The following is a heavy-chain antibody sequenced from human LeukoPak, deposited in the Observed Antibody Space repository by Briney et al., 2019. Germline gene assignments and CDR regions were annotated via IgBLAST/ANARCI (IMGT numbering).Heavy chain of an antibody. CDR1: GGTFSSYA. V-gene: IGHV1-69*05. D-gene: IGHD5-18*01. Sequence: SVKVSCKASGGTFSSYAISWVRQAPGQGLEWMGRIIPIFGTANYAQKFQGRVTITTDESTSTAYMELSSLRSEDTAVYYCASTRGYSYGFNWFDPWGQGTLVTVSS. J-gene: IGHJ5*02. CDR2: IIPIFGTA. CDR3: ASTRGYSYGFNWFDP.